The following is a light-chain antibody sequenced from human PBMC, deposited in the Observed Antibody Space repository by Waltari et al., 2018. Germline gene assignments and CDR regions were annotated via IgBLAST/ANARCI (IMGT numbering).Light chain of an antibody. J-gene: IGKJ1*01. Sequence: DIQMTQSPSALYASVGDRVTITCRASQTIAHSLNWYQQKPGRAPKVLIYAASNLRSGVPSRFSGSGSGTDFTLTINDLQPEDSATYFCQQSYDTWSFGQGTKVEIK. CDR2: AAS. CDR1: QTIAHS. V-gene: IGKV1-39*01. CDR3: QQSYDTWS.